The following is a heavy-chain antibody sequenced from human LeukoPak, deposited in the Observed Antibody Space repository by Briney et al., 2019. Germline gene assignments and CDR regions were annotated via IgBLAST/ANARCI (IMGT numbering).Heavy chain of an antibody. J-gene: IGHJ6*03. D-gene: IGHD1-1*01. Sequence: SETLCLTCTVSGGSISSYYWSWIRQPPGKGLEWIGYIYYSGSTNYNPSLKSRVTISVDTSKNQFSPKLSSVTAADTAVYYCARDRTTGTTNYYYYTDVWGKGTTVTISS. CDR2: IYYSGST. CDR3: ARDRTTGTTNYYYYTDV. CDR1: GGSISSYY. V-gene: IGHV4-59*12.